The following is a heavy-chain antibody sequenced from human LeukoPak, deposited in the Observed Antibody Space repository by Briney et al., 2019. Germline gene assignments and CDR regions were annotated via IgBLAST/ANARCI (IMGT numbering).Heavy chain of an antibody. J-gene: IGHJ4*02. CDR1: GFTFSTYA. V-gene: IGHV3-23*01. CDR2: ISTSGDNT. D-gene: IGHD4-17*01. Sequence: PGGSLRLSCAASGFTFSTYAMSWVRQAPGKGLEWVSAISTSGDNTYYADSVKGRFTISRDNSKNTLYLQINSLRVEDTAIYCCAKERSAVTTGLFDSWGQGTLVTVSS. CDR3: AKERSAVTTGLFDS.